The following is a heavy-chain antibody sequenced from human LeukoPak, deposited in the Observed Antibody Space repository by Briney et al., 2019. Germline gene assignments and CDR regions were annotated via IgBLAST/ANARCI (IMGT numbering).Heavy chain of an antibody. J-gene: IGHJ4*02. CDR1: GFTFSSYA. Sequence: GGSLRLSCAASGFTFSSYAMSWVRQAPGKGLEWVSSVSGSGATTYYADSVKGRFTISRDNAKNSLYLQMNSLRAEDTAVYYCARAMATTSDDYWGQGTLVTVSS. CDR3: ARAMATTSDDY. D-gene: IGHD5-24*01. V-gene: IGHV3-21*01. CDR2: VSGSGATT.